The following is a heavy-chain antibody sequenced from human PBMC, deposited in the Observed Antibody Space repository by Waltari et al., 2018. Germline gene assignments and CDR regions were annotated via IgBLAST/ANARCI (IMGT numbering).Heavy chain of an antibody. J-gene: IGHJ3*02. D-gene: IGHD3-22*01. CDR2: IYYSGST. CDR1: GASISSSSYY. CDR3: ARRFKRLLLLSAFDI. V-gene: IGHV4-39*01. Sequence: QLQLQESGPGLVKPSETLSLTCPVSGASISSSSYYWGWIRQPPGKGLEWIGSIYYSGSTYYNPSLKSRVTISVDTSKNQFSLKLSSVTAADTAVYYCARRFKRLLLLSAFDIWGQGTMVTVSS.